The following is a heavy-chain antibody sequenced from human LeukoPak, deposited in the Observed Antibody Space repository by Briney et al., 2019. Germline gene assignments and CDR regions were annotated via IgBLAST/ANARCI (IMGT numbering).Heavy chain of an antibody. CDR1: GFTFTSYS. J-gene: IGHJ4*02. CDR3: ASGSGYCSGGSCSDY. D-gene: IGHD2-15*01. Sequence: GGSLRLSCAASGFTFTSYSMNWVRQAPGKGLEWVSAISGSGGSTYYADFVKGRFTISRDNSKSTLYLQMNNLRAEDTAVYYCASGSGYCSGGSCSDYWGQGTLVTVSS. CDR2: ISGSGGST. V-gene: IGHV3-23*01.